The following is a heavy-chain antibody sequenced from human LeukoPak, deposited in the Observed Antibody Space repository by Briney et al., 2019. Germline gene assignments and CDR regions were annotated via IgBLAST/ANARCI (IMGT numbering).Heavy chain of an antibody. J-gene: IGHJ4*02. CDR3: ARQMYSSSWSFDY. D-gene: IGHD6-13*01. CDR2: INHRGST. Sequence: SETLSLTCAVYGGSFSVYYWTWIRQPPGKGLEWIGEINHRGSTNHNPSLKSRVTISVDTSKNQFSLKLSSVTAADTAVYYCARQMYSSSWSFDYWGQGTLVTVSS. CDR1: GGSFSVYY. V-gene: IGHV4-34*01.